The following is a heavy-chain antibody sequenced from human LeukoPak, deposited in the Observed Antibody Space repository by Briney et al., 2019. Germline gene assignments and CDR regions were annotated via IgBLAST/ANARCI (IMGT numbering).Heavy chain of an antibody. J-gene: IGHJ4*02. Sequence: GGSLRLSCAASGFTFSSYAMSWVRQAPGKGLGWVSAISGSGGSTYYADSVKGRFTISRDNSKNTLYLQMNSLRAEDTAVYYCAKARRGYSYGIFDYWGQGTLVTVSS. CDR1: GFTFSSYA. CDR2: ISGSGGST. CDR3: AKARRGYSYGIFDY. D-gene: IGHD5-18*01. V-gene: IGHV3-23*01.